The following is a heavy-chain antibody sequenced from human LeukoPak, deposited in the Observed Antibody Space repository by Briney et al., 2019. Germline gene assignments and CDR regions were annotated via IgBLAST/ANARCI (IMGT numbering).Heavy chain of an antibody. CDR3: ARDSLCSSTSCYSMDV. J-gene: IGHJ6*02. CDR2: ISSSSSYI. Sequence: PGGSLRLSCAASGFTFSSYSMNWVRQAPGKGLEWVSSISSSSSYIYYADSVKGRFSISRDNAKNSLYLQMNSLRAEDTAVYYCARDSLCSSTSCYSMDVWGQGTTVTVSS. D-gene: IGHD2-2*01. V-gene: IGHV3-21*01. CDR1: GFTFSSYS.